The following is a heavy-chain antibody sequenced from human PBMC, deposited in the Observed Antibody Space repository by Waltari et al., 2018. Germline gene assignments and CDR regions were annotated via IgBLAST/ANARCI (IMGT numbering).Heavy chain of an antibody. Sequence: QVQLQESGPGLVKPSETLSLTCAVSGYSISSGYYWGWIRRPPGKGLEWIGSIYHSGSTYYNPSLKSRVTISVDTSKNQFSLKLSSVTAADTAVYYCATPRDYYDSSGYDYWGQGTLVTVSS. V-gene: IGHV4-38-2*01. D-gene: IGHD3-22*01. CDR3: ATPRDYYDSSGYDY. J-gene: IGHJ4*02. CDR2: IYHSGST. CDR1: GYSISSGYY.